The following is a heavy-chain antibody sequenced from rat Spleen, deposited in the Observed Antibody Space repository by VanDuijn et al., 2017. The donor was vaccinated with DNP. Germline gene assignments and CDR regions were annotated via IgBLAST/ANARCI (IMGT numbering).Heavy chain of an antibody. Sequence: EVQLQESGPGLVKPSQSLSLTCSVTGYSITSRYRWNWIRKFPGNKLEWMGYINSAGSTNYNPSLKSRISITRDTSKNQFFLQVNSVTTEDTATYYCARWGNWELPFDYWGQGVMVTVSS. CDR2: INSAGST. CDR1: GYSITSRYR. D-gene: IGHD5-1*01. CDR3: ARWGNWELPFDY. V-gene: IGHV3-3*01. J-gene: IGHJ2*01.